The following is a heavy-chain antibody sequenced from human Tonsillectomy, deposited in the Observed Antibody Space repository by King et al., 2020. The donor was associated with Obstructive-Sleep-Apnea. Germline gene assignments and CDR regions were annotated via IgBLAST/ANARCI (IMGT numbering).Heavy chain of an antibody. CDR3: ARDPGYSYGHFEY. D-gene: IGHD5-18*01. J-gene: IGHJ4*02. CDR1: GFTVSTYA. Sequence: VQLVESGGGVVQPGRSLRLSCAASGFTVSTYAMHWVRQAPGKGLEWVAVMSRDGSKKYYADSVKGRFTISRDNSKNTLYLQMNSLRAEDTAVYYCARDPGYSYGHFEYWGQGTLVTVSS. CDR2: MSRDGSKK. V-gene: IGHV3-30-3*01.